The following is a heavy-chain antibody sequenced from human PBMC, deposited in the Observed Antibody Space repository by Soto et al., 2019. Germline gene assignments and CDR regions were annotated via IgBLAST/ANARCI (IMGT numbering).Heavy chain of an antibody. Sequence: QVQLVESGGGVVQPGRSLRLSCAASGFTFSSYGMHWVRQAPGKGLEWVAVIWYDGSNKYYADSVKGRFTISRDNSKNTLYLQMNSLRAEDTAVYYCAREDYYDSSGYTWFDPWGQGTLVTFSS. CDR2: IWYDGSNK. V-gene: IGHV3-33*01. CDR3: AREDYYDSSGYTWFDP. CDR1: GFTFSSYG. D-gene: IGHD3-22*01. J-gene: IGHJ5*02.